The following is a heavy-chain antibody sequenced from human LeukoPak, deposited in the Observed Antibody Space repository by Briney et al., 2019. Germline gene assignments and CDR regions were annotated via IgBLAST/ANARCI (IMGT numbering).Heavy chain of an antibody. V-gene: IGHV3-7*01. CDR1: GFTFSSYW. Sequence: PGGSLRLSCAASGFTFSSYWMSWVRQAPGKELEWVANIKQDGSEKYYVDSVKGRFTISRDNAKNSLYLQMNSLRAEDTAVYYCARDLSNYAVGLDYYYMDVWGKGTTVTVSS. CDR2: IKQDGSEK. CDR3: ARDLSNYAVGLDYYYMDV. D-gene: IGHD4-11*01. J-gene: IGHJ6*03.